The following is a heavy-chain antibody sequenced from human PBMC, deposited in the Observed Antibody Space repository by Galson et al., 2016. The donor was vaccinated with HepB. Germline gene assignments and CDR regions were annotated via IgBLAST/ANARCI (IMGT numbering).Heavy chain of an antibody. J-gene: IGHJ4*02. CDR1: GGSISNNNW. CDR2: IYHTGTT. CDR3: ARTEFGIVEPTHSFVGY. D-gene: IGHD1-26*01. Sequence: SETLSLTCAVSGGSISNNNWWSWVRQPPGKGLEWIGEIYHTGTTNYNPSLRSRVTISVDKSKNQFSLKLNSVTAADTAVYYFARTEFGIVEPTHSFVGYWGQGPLVT. V-gene: IGHV4-4*02.